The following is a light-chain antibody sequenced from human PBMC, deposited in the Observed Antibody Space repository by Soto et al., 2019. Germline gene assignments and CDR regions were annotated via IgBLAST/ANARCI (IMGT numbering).Light chain of an antibody. Sequence: DIQMTQSPSTLSASVGDRVTITCRASQSISSWLAWYQQKPGKAPKLLIYKASSVESGVPSRFSGSGVGTEFTLIITSLQTGDFANYYCQQHNSFPYTFGQGTKLEIK. CDR3: QQHNSFPYT. J-gene: IGKJ2*01. CDR1: QSISSW. V-gene: IGKV1-5*03. CDR2: KAS.